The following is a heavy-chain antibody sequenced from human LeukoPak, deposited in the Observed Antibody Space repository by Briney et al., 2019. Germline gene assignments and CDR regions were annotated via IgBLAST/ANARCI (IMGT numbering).Heavy chain of an antibody. D-gene: IGHD2-15*01. CDR1: GYTFTSYA. CDR2: INTNTENP. V-gene: IGHV7-4-1*02. J-gene: IGHJ4*02. Sequence: ASVKVSCKASGYTFTSYAMNWVRQAPGQGPEWMGWINTNTENPTYAQGFTGRFVFSLDTSVSTAYLQISSLKAEDTAVYYCARDSDIVVVVAATHFDYWGQGTLVTVSS. CDR3: ARDSDIVVVVAATHFDY.